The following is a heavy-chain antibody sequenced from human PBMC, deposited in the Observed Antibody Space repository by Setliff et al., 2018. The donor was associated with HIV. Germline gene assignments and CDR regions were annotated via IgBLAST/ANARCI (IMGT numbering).Heavy chain of an antibody. D-gene: IGHD3-10*01. J-gene: IGHJ6*03. CDR3: ARGGREYGVNYYYYYMDV. CDR1: GGSISSYY. Sequence: SETLSLTCTVSGGSISSYYWSWIRQPAGKGLEWIGHIYTSGSTKYNPSLKSRVTISVGTSKNQFSLKLSSVTAADTAVYYCARGGREYGVNYYYYYMDVWGKGTTVTVSS. CDR2: IYTSGST. V-gene: IGHV4-4*07.